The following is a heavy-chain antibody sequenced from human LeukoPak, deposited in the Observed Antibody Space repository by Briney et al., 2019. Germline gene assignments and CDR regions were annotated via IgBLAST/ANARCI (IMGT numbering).Heavy chain of an antibody. Sequence: PPETLSLTCAVYGGSFSGYYWSWIRQPPGKGLEWIGEINHSGSTNYNPSLKSRVTISVDTSKNQFSLKLSSVTAADTAVYYCARGTTRLNDAFDIWGQGTMVTVSS. CDR3: ARGTTRLNDAFDI. J-gene: IGHJ3*02. CDR2: INHSGST. CDR1: GGSFSGYY. D-gene: IGHD1-1*01. V-gene: IGHV4-34*01.